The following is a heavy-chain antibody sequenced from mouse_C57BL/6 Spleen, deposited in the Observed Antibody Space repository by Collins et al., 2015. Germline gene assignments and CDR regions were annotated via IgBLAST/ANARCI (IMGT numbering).Heavy chain of an antibody. D-gene: IGHD2-1*01. CDR1: GFTFSDYY. Sequence: EVQLVESGGGLVKPGGSLKLSCAASGFTFSDYYMYWVRQTPEKRLEWVATISDGGSYTYYPDSVKGRFTISRDNAKNNLYLQMSSLKSEDTAMYYCARDGNYAYWGQGDSGHCLC. CDR2: ISDGGSYT. J-gene: IGHJ3*01. CDR3: ARDGNYAY. V-gene: IGHV5-4*02.